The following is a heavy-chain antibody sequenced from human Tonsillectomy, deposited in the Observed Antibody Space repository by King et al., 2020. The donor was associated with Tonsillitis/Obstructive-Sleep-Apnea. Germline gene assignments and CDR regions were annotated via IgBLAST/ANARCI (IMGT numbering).Heavy chain of an antibody. V-gene: IGHV3-21*01. Sequence: DVQLVESGGGLVKSGGSLRLSCAASGFTFRSSSMSWVRQAPGKGLEWVSSISSRSTYIYYADSVEGQFTISRDNAKNSLYLQMNSLRVEDTAVYFCARDLAKDNISWGMDVWGKGTTVTVSS. CDR3: ARDLAKDNISWGMDV. CDR1: GFTFRSSS. CDR2: ISSRSTYI. J-gene: IGHJ6*03. D-gene: IGHD6-13*01.